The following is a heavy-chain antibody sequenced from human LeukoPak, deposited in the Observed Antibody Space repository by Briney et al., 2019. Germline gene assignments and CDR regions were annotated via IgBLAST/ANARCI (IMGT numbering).Heavy chain of an antibody. D-gene: IGHD1-26*01. CDR2: ISSSGSTI. CDR1: GFTFSSYE. J-gene: IGHJ4*02. CDR3: ARVGHSGSYSTFLDY. Sequence: SGGSLRLSCAASGFTFSSYEMNWVRQAPGKGLEWVSYISSSGSTIYYADSVKGRFTISRDNAKNSLYLQMNGLRAEDTAVYYCARVGHSGSYSTFLDYWGQGTLVTVSS. V-gene: IGHV3-48*03.